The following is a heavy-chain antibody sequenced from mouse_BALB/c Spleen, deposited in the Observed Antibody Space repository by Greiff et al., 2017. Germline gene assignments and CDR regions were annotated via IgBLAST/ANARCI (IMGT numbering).Heavy chain of an antibody. V-gene: IGHV5-6-5*01. Sequence: EVKLQESGGGLVKPGGSLKLSCAASGFTFSSYAMSWVRQTPEKRLEWVASISSGGSTYYPDSVKGRFTISRDNARNILYLQMSSLRSEDTAMYYCARGVITTWNYWGQGTTLTVSS. CDR2: ISSGGST. CDR3: ARGVITTWNY. CDR1: GFTFSSYA. J-gene: IGHJ2*01. D-gene: IGHD2-4*01.